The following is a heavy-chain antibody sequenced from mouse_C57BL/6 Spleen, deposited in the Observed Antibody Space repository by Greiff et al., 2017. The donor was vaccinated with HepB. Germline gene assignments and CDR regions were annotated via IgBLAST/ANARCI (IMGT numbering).Heavy chain of an antibody. CDR2: IDPSDSYT. CDR1: GYTFTSYW. CDR3: ARWTTVTGYFDY. Sequence: VQLQQPGAELVKPGASVKLSCKASGYTFTSYWMQWVKQRPGQGLEWIGEIDPSDSYTNYNQKFKGKATLTVDTSSSTAYMQLSSLTSEDSAVYYCARWTTVTGYFDYWGQGTTRTVSS. J-gene: IGHJ2*01. D-gene: IGHD1-2*01. V-gene: IGHV1-50*01.